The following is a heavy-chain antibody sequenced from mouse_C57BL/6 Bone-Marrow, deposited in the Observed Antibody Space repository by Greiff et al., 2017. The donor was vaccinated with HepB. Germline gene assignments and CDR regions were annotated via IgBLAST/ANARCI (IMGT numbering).Heavy chain of an antibody. CDR3: VSYDYDVGWYFDV. D-gene: IGHD2-4*01. J-gene: IGHJ1*03. CDR2: IRSKSNNYAT. CDR1: GFSFNTYA. V-gene: IGHV10-1*01. Sequence: EVMLVESGGGLVQPKGSLKLSCAASGFSFNTYAMNWVRQAPGKGLEWVARIRSKSNNYATYYADSVKDRFTISRDDSESMLYLQMNNLKTEDTAMYYCVSYDYDVGWYFDVWGTGTTVTVSS.